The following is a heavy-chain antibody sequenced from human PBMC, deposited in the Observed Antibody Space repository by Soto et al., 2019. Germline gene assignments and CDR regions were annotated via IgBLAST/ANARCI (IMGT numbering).Heavy chain of an antibody. J-gene: IGHJ6*02. D-gene: IGHD4-4*01. CDR1: GFTFSTYV. CDR2: ISGGGTST. CDR3: AKDRQDYSETPYGMDV. Sequence: EVQLLGSGGGLVQPGGSLRVSCAASGFTFSTYVMSWVRQAPGKGLEWVSGISGGGTSTKYADSVKGRFTISRDNSKNTVYLQMNTLGADDTAVYYCAKDRQDYSETPYGMDVWGQGTTVTVSS. V-gene: IGHV3-23*01.